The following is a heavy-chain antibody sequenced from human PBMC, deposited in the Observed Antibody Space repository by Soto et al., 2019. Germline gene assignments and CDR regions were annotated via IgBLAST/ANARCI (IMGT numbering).Heavy chain of an antibody. D-gene: IGHD6-13*01. CDR2: IDTGIGNT. Sequence: ASVKVSCKASGYTFTTFALHWVRQAPGQRLEWMGWIDTGIGNTKYSQKLQGRLTIARDTSASTAYMELSSLRSEDTAVYYCAKEVYSSRIYFDYWGQGTLVTVSS. CDR3: AKEVYSSRIYFDY. V-gene: IGHV1-3*04. J-gene: IGHJ4*02. CDR1: GYTFTTFA.